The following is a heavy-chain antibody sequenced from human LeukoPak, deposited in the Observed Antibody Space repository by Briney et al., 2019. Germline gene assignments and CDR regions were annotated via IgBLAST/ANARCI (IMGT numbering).Heavy chain of an antibody. CDR2: ISGSSSYI. CDR1: GFTLSSYN. CDR3: ARYDSSDYYFDY. V-gene: IGHV3-21*01. D-gene: IGHD3-22*01. J-gene: IGHJ4*02. Sequence: GGSLRLSCVASGFTLSSYNMNWVRQAPGKGLDWVSSISGSSSYIYYADSVEGRFTISRDNAKNSLYLQMNSLRAEDTAVYYCARYDSSDYYFDYWGQGTPVTVSS.